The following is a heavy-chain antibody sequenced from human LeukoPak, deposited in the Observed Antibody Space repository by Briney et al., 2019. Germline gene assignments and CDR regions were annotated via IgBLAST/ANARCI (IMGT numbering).Heavy chain of an antibody. J-gene: IGHJ5*02. CDR2: IYYSGST. Sequence: PSETLSLTCTVSGGSISSYYWSWIRQPPGKGLEWIGYIYYSGSTNYNPSLKSRVTISVDTSKNQFSLKLSSMTAADTAVYYCAREDGAPYYGGWFDPWGQGTLVTVSS. D-gene: IGHD3-10*01. CDR3: AREDGAPYYGGWFDP. CDR1: GGSISSYY. V-gene: IGHV4-59*01.